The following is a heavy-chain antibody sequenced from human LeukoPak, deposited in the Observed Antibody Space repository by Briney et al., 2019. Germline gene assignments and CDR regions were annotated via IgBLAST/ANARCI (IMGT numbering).Heavy chain of an antibody. V-gene: IGHV3-38-3*01. D-gene: IGHD3-3*01. CDR3: AQSLTYYDFWTGYS. J-gene: IGHJ4*02. CDR2: ISGGST. CDR1: GFTVSSNE. Sequence: GGSLRLSCAASGFTVSSNEMSWVRQAPGKGLEWVSSISGGSTYYADSRKGRFTISRDNSKNTLHLQLNSLRAEDTAVYYCAQSLTYYDFWTGYSWGQGTLVTVSS.